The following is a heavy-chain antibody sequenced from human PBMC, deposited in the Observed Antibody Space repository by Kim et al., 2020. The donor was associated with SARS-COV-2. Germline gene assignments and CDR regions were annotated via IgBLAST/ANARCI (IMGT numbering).Heavy chain of an antibody. CDR3: AVGHSTLFDP. J-gene: IGHJ5*02. V-gene: IGHV3-7*01. CDR2: EK. D-gene: IGHD6-13*01. Sequence: EKYYLDSVKGRFTISRDNAKNTLYLQMNSLRAEDTAVYYCAVGHSTLFDPWGQGTLVTVSS.